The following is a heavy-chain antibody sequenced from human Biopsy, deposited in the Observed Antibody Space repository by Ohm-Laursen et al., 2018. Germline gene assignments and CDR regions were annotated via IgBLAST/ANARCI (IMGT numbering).Heavy chain of an antibody. CDR3: ARKNFYESGGFDY. J-gene: IGHJ4*02. V-gene: IGHV1-2*02. Sequence: SVKVSCKTSGYTFNDYYIHWVRQAPGQGLEWMGWSKPNHNTKYAEKFQDRVTLTRDTTTGTAYMELSSLRRDDTAIYYCARKNFYESGGFDYWGQGTLVSVS. CDR2: SKPNHNT. CDR1: GYTFNDYY. D-gene: IGHD3-22*01.